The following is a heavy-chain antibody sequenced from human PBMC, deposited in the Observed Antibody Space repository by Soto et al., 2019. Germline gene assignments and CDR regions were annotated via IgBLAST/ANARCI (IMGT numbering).Heavy chain of an antibody. D-gene: IGHD2-15*01. CDR2: ISSSSSYI. V-gene: IGHV3-21*01. CDR3: ARTLDVLSFGPEDVDYYYYYGMDV. CDR1: GFTFSSYS. Sequence: EVQLVESGGGLVKPGGSLRLSCAASGFTFSSYSMNWVRQAPGKGLEWVSSISSSSSYIYYADSVKGRFTISRDNAKNSQYLQMNSLRAEDTAVYYCARTLDVLSFGPEDVDYYYYYGMDVWGQGTTVTVSS. J-gene: IGHJ6*02.